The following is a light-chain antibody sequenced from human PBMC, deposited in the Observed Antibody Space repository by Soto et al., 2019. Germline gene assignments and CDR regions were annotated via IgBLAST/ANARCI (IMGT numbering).Light chain of an antibody. CDR3: LLYSGGPYV. J-gene: IGLJ1*01. V-gene: IGLV7-43*01. CDR1: TGAVTSDLH. Sequence: QTVVTQEPSLTVSPGGTVTLTCGSSTGAVTSDLHPNWFQQKPGQAPRALIYGTNTKHSWTPARFSGSLLGGKAALTVSGVLPEDEAEYYCLLYSGGPYVFGTGTKVTVL. CDR2: GTN.